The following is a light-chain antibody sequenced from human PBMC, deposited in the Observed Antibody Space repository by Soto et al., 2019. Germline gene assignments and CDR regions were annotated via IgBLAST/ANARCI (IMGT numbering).Light chain of an antibody. CDR1: QGVSSN. J-gene: IGKJ5*01. CDR3: QQRSNWPPIT. Sequence: EIVLTQSPCTLSLSPGEGATLSCRASQGVSSNLAWYQQKPGQAPRLLIYGASTRATGIPARFSGSGSGTEFTLTISSLQSEDFAVYYCQQRSNWPPITFGQGTRLEI. V-gene: IGKV3-15*01. CDR2: GAS.